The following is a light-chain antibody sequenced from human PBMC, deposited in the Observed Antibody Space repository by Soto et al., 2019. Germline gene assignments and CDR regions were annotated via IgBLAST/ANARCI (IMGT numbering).Light chain of an antibody. CDR2: AAS. CDR3: QQYNNWPPGT. V-gene: IGKV3D-15*01. CDR1: QTVTVN. J-gene: IGKJ2*01. Sequence: EIVLTQSPGTLSLSPGEGATLSCRASQTVTVNSLAWYQQTPGQTPRLLIYAASTRATGIPDRFNGSGSGTDFVLTISSLQSEDFAVYYCQQYNNWPPGTFGQGTKLEI.